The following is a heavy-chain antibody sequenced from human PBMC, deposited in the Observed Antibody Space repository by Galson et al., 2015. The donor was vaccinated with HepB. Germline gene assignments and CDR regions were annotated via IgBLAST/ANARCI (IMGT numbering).Heavy chain of an antibody. J-gene: IGHJ5*02. CDR1: GYTFTSYG. Sequence: SVKVSCKASGYTFTSYGISWVRQAPGQRLEWMGWISAYNGNTIYAQKFQGRVTMTTHTSTSTAYLELRSLGFDDTAVYYCARGRAAPGINSWFDPWGQGTQVTVSS. CDR3: ARGRAAPGINSWFDP. V-gene: IGHV1-18*01. D-gene: IGHD6-13*01. CDR2: ISAYNGNT.